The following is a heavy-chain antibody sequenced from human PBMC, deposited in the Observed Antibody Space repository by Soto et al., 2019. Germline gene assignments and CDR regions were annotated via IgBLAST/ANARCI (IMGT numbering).Heavy chain of an antibody. J-gene: IGHJ5*02. D-gene: IGHD1-20*01. Sequence: QPQLQESGPGLVKPSETLSLTCTVSGGSISSSSYYWGWIRQPPGKGLEWIGSIYYSGSTYYNPSLKSRVTISVDTSKNQFSLKLSSVTAADTAVYYCARRSGNWNDVWFDPWGQGTLVTVSS. V-gene: IGHV4-39*01. CDR2: IYYSGST. CDR3: ARRSGNWNDVWFDP. CDR1: GGSISSSSYY.